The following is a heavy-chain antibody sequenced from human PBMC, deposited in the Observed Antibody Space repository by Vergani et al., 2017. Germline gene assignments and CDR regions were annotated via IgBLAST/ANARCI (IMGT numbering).Heavy chain of an antibody. V-gene: IGHV3-73*02. CDR1: GFTFSGSA. J-gene: IGHJ5*02. Sequence: EVQLVESGGGLVQPGGSLKLSCAASGFTFSGSAMHWVRQASGKGLEWVGRIRSKANSYATAYAASVKGRFTISRDDSKNTAYLQMTSLKTEDTAVYYCIAPDVVVPAAIGGPWGQGTLVTVSS. CDR2: IRSKANSYAT. CDR3: IAPDVVVPAAIGGP. D-gene: IGHD2-2*01.